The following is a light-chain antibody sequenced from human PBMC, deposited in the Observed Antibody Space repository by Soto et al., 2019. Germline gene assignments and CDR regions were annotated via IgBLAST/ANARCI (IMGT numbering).Light chain of an antibody. V-gene: IGKV3-15*01. Sequence: EIVMTQSPATLSVSPGERATLSCRASQSVSSNLAWYQQQPGQAPRLLIYGASTRATGIPARFSGSGSGTEITLTINSLQSEDFAVYYCQQYTNWPPMYTFGQGTKLEIK. CDR3: QQYTNWPPMYT. J-gene: IGKJ2*01. CDR1: QSVSSN. CDR2: GAS.